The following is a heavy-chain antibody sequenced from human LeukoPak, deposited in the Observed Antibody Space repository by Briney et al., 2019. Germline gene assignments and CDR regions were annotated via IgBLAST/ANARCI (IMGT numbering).Heavy chain of an antibody. J-gene: IGHJ6*02. CDR1: GGTFSSYT. CDR3: ARGTSIRGDDYHGMDV. D-gene: IGHD3-10*01. V-gene: IGHV1-69*08. CDR2: IIPILNTT. Sequence: GASVKVSCKASGGTFSSYTFNWVRQAPGQGPEWMGRIIPILNTTNYAQKLQDRVTIIADRFTSTTYMELRGLRSEDTAVYYCARGTSIRGDDYHGMDVWGQGTTITVSS.